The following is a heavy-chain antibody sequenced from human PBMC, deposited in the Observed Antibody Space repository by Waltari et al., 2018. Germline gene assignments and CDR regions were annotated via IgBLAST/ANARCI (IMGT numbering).Heavy chain of an antibody. V-gene: IGHV3-15*01. J-gene: IGHJ4*02. CDR3: TTELAVAGVIDY. D-gene: IGHD6-19*01. Sequence: EVQLVESGGGLVKPGGSLRLSCAASGFTFSNAWMSWVRQAPGKGLEWVGRIKSKTDGGTTDYAAPVKGRFTISRDDSKNTLYLQMNSLKTEDTAVYYCTTELAVAGVIDYWGQGTLVIVSS. CDR1: GFTFSNAW. CDR2: IKSKTDGGTT.